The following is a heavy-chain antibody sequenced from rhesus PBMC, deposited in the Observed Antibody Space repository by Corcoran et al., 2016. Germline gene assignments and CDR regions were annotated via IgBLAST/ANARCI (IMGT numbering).Heavy chain of an antibody. Sequence: QVQLQESGPGVVKPSETLSLTCAVSGGSISASYRWSWIRQHPGKGLEWIGYIYGSSTSTNYNPSLKSRVTISKDTSKNQFSLKLSSVTAADTAVYYCARDRTRGGSSWVSFDYWGQGVLVTVSS. CDR1: GGSISASYR. V-gene: IGHV4S10*01. D-gene: IGHD4-29*01. CDR2: IYGSSTST. J-gene: IGHJ4*01. CDR3: ARDRTRGGSSWVSFDY.